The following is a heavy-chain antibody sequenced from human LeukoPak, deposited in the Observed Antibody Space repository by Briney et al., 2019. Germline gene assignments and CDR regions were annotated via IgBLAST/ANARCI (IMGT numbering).Heavy chain of an antibody. Sequence: GSLRLSCAASGFTFSSYSMNWVRQPPGKGLEWIASIYYSGSTYYNPSLKSRVTISVDTSKNQLSLKLSSLTAAGTAVYYCARHEYSGSYYGLSWFDPWGQGTLVTVSS. D-gene: IGHD1-26*01. CDR2: IYYSGST. CDR3: ARHEYSGSYYGLSWFDP. CDR1: GFTFSSYSMN. V-gene: IGHV4-39*01. J-gene: IGHJ5*02.